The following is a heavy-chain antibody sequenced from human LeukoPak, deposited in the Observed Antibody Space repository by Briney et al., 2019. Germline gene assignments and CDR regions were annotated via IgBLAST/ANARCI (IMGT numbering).Heavy chain of an antibody. CDR3: ARDRGLRLGELSPHYYYYYMDV. CDR1: GYTFTGYY. D-gene: IGHD3-16*02. V-gene: IGHV1-46*01. Sequence: GASVKVSCKASGYTFTGYYMHWVRQAPGQGLEWMGIINPSGGSTSYAQKFQGRVTMTRDTSTSTVYMELSSLRSEDTAVYYCARDRGLRLGELSPHYYYYYMDVWGKGTTVTISS. CDR2: INPSGGST. J-gene: IGHJ6*03.